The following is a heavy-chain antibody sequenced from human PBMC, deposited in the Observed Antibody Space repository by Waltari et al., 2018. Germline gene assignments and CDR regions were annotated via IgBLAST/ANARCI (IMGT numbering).Heavy chain of an antibody. CDR2: VNQSGHT. J-gene: IGHJ6*02. D-gene: IGHD6-19*01. CDR1: GGSFTGHY. Sequence: QLHLQQWGAGLLRPSETLSLTCGVDGGSFTGHYWSWIRQTPGKGMEWIGEVNQSGHTNYNPSLTCRVTISVYTSKSQFFLTLISVTAADTAVYYCARGRGWEDLVAGDYYYGMDVWGQGTTVTVSS. CDR3: ARGRGWEDLVAGDYYYGMDV. V-gene: IGHV4-34*01.